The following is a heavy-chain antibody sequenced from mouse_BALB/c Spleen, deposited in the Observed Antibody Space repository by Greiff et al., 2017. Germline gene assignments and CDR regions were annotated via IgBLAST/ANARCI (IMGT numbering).Heavy chain of an antibody. CDR1: GFSLTSYG. J-gene: IGHJ3*01. CDR3: ARGGDYRYDEGAWFAY. D-gene: IGHD2-14*01. Sequence: QVQLKESGPGLVAPSQSLSITCTVSGFSLTSYGVHWVRQPPGKGLEWLGVIWAGGSTNYNSALMSRLSISKDNSKSQVFLKMNSLQTDDTAMYYCARGGDYRYDEGAWFAYWGQGTLVTVSA. V-gene: IGHV2-9*02. CDR2: IWAGGST.